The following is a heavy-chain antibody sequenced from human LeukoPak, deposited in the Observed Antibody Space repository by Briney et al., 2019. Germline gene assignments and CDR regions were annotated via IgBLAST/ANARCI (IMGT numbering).Heavy chain of an antibody. CDR1: GFTVSSNY. CDR2: IYSGGST. CDR3: TTAYYYGSGIRDS. J-gene: IGHJ4*02. Sequence: GGSLRLSCAASGFTVSSNYMSWVRQAPGKGLEWVSVIYSGGSTYYADSVKGRFTTSRDNSKSTLYLQMNSLKTEDTAVYYCTTAYYYGSGIRDSWGQGTLVTVSS. D-gene: IGHD3-10*01. V-gene: IGHV3-53*01.